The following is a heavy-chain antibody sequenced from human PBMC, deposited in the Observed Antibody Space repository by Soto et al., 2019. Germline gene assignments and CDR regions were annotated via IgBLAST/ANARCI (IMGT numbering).Heavy chain of an antibody. V-gene: IGHV4-4*02. CDR2: IYHSGST. CDR3: ASLAVAGGSDYYYMDV. Sequence: QVQLQESGPGLVKPSGTLSLTCAVSSGSISSSNWWSWVRQPPGKGLEWIGEIYHSGSTNYNPSLNSRGTMSVDTSKNQYSLKLRSVTAADTAGYYGASLAVAGGSDYYYMDVWGKGTTVTVSS. D-gene: IGHD6-19*01. J-gene: IGHJ6*03. CDR1: SGSISSSNW.